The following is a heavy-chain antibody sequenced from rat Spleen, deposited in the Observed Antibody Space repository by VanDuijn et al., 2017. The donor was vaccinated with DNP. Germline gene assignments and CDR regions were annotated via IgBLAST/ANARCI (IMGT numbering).Heavy chain of an antibody. J-gene: IGHJ2*01. V-gene: IGHV5S13*01. Sequence: EVQLVESGGGLVQPGRSLKLSCAASGFTFSNYDMAWVRQAPTKGLEWVASVSSSAGSTYYRDSVKGRFTVSRDNAQNTLYLQMDSLRSEDTATYYCARQGPALRGFDYWGQGVMVTVSS. CDR1: GFTFSNYD. CDR3: ARQGPALRGFDY. D-gene: IGHD1-3*01. CDR2: VSSSAGST.